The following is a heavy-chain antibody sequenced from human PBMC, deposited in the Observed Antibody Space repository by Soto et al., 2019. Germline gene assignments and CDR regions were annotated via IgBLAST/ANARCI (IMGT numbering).Heavy chain of an antibody. CDR1: GGTFSSYA. J-gene: IGHJ4*02. D-gene: IGHD3-10*01. Sequence: SVKVSCKASGGTFSSYAISWVRQAPGQGLERMGGIIPIFGTANYAQKFQGRVTITADESTGTAYMELSSLRSEDTAVYYCARDTYYGSGSQGYYYFDYWGQGTLVTVSS. CDR2: IIPIFGTA. CDR3: ARDTYYGSGSQGYYYFDY. V-gene: IGHV1-69*13.